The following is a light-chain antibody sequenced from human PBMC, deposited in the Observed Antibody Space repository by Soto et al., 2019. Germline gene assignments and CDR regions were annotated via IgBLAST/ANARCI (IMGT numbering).Light chain of an antibody. J-gene: IGKJ1*01. V-gene: IGKV3-20*01. Sequence: EIVLTQSPGALSLSPGERATLSCWASESVGDYLAWYQQKPGQAPRLLIYGATKRTSGTPDRFSGTGSETAFTLTISRLEPEDFAVYYCQQYDSSPKTFGQGTKVDIK. CDR3: QQYDSSPKT. CDR2: GAT. CDR1: ESVGDY.